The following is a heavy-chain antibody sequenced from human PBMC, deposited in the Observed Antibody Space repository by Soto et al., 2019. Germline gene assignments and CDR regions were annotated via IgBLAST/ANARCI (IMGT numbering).Heavy chain of an antibody. CDR2: IYYSGST. CDR3: ARHQSHSSSYVDP. D-gene: IGHD6-13*01. J-gene: IGHJ5*02. V-gene: IGHV4-39*01. CDR1: GGSISSSSYY. Sequence: PSETLSLTCTVSGGSISSSSYYWGWIRQPPVKGLEWIGSIYYSGSTYYNPSLKSRVTISVDTSKNQFSLKLSSVTAADTAVYYCARHQSHSSSYVDPWGQGTLVTVSS.